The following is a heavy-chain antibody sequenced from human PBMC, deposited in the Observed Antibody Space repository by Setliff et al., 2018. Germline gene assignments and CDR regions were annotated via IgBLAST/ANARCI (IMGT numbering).Heavy chain of an antibody. J-gene: IGHJ4*02. V-gene: IGHV3-49*04. CDR2: IRSKAYGGTT. CDR3: TREASVDFWGAYFVY. Sequence: GGSLRLSCTASGFTFGDYAMSWVRQVPGKGLEWVGFIRSKAYGGTTEYAASVKGRFTISRDDSKSIAYLQMNSLKTEDTAVYYCTREASVDFWGAYFVYWGQGSLVTVSS. CDR1: GFTFGDYA. D-gene: IGHD3-3*01.